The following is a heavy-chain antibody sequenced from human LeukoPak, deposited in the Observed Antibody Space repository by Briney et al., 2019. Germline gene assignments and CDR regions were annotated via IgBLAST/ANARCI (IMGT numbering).Heavy chain of an antibody. J-gene: IGHJ4*02. CDR1: GYTFTSYY. V-gene: IGHV1-46*01. CDR2: INPSGGST. D-gene: IGHD4-17*01. CDR3: AREYSHGDHDY. Sequence: ASVKVSCKASGYTFTSYYMHWVRQAPGQGLEWMGIINPSGGSTSYAQKFQGRVTMTRDTSTSTDYMELSSLRSEDTAVYYCAREYSHGDHDYWGQGTLVTVSS.